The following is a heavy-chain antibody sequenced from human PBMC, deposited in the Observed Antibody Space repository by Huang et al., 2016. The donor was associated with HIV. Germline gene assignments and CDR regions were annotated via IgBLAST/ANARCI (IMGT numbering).Heavy chain of an antibody. Sequence: EVQLVETGGGLIQPGGSLRLSCAASGFTVSSNYMGWVRQAPGKGLEWVSVIYRGGSTDYADYVKGRFTISRDNSKNTLYLQMNSLRAEDTAVYYCARGMVRGVTLNWFDPWGQGTLVTVSS. CDR3: ARGMVRGVTLNWFDP. D-gene: IGHD3-10*01. J-gene: IGHJ5*02. V-gene: IGHV3-53*02. CDR2: IYRGGST. CDR1: GFTVSSNY.